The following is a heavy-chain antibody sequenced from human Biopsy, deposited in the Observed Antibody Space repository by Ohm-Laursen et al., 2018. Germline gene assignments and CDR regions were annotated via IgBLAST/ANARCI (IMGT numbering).Heavy chain of an antibody. D-gene: IGHD1-1*01. Sequence: TQTLTLTCSFSGFSLSSTGMRISWVRQPPGKALECLGRIDWDDDKFYSPSLETRLSLSKDTTTNQVVLTLTDVDPEDTATYYCARTRAHNFGALEFWGQGILGTVSS. CDR1: GFSLSSTGMR. V-gene: IGHV2-70*04. CDR2: IDWDDDK. J-gene: IGHJ4*01. CDR3: ARTRAHNFGALEF.